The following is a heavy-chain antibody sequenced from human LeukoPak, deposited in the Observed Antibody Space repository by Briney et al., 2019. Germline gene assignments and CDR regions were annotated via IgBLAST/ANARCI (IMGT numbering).Heavy chain of an antibody. D-gene: IGHD6-6*01. Sequence: SETLSLTCTVSGGSISSYYWSWIRQPPGKGLEWIGYIYYSGSTNYDPSLKSRVTISVDASRNQFSLNLSSVTAADTAVYYCARWSGSVTARNYYYYMDVWGEGATVTVSS. CDR3: ARWSGSVTARNYYYYMDV. CDR1: GGSISSYY. J-gene: IGHJ6*03. CDR2: IYYSGST. V-gene: IGHV4-59*08.